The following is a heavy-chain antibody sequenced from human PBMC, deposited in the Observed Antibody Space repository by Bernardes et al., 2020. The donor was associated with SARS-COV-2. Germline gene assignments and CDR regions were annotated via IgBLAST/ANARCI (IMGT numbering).Heavy chain of an antibody. Sequence: SDTLSLTCAVSGGSIPDSYWSWIRQFPGAGLAWIGEVNESGSTAYNPSLKSRVTISVDTSKNLFSLKVTPVTAADTAVYYCARGGSPRWGSTSCYSCDSGYWFHPWGQGTLVTVSA. V-gene: IGHV4-34*01. D-gene: IGHD2-2*01. J-gene: IGHJ5*02. CDR1: GGSIPDSY. CDR2: VNESGST. CDR3: ARGGSPRWGSTSCYSCDSGYWFHP.